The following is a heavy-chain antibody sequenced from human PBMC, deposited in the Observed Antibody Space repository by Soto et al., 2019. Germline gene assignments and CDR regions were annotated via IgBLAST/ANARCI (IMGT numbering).Heavy chain of an antibody. J-gene: IGHJ4*02. Sequence: GGSLRLSCAASGFTFSSHDMHWVRQATGKGLEWVSAITTTGDTYYPGSVKGRFTISRENAKNSLYLQMNSLRAEDTAVYYCARSLHGPPDYWGQGTLVTVSS. V-gene: IGHV3-13*01. CDR1: GFTFSSHD. CDR3: ARSLHGPPDY. CDR2: ITTTGDT.